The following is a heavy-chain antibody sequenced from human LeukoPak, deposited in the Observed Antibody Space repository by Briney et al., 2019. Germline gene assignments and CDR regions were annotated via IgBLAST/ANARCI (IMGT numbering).Heavy chain of an antibody. V-gene: IGHV4-59*11. D-gene: IGHD3-22*01. J-gene: IGHJ3*02. Sequence: SETLSLTCTVPGGSISSHYWSWIRQPPGKGLEWIGYIYYSGSTNYNPSLKSRVTISVDTSKNQFSLKLSSVTAADTAVYYCARVRYYYDSSGYWPDAFDIWGQGTMVTVSS. CDR3: ARVRYYYDSSGYWPDAFDI. CDR1: GGSISSHY. CDR2: IYYSGST.